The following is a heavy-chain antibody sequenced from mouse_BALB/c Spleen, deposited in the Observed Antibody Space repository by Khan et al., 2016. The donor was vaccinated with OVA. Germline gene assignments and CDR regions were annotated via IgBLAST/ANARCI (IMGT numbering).Heavy chain of an antibody. CDR1: GYTFTDYV. CDR3: ARAGWDVFAY. V-gene: IGHV1-77*01. Sequence: QVQLQQPGPELVKPGASVKMSCKASGYTFTDYVMNWVKQRTGQGLEWIGQIYPGSDSTYYNENFKGKATLTADRSSSTAYMQLSSLTSEDSAVYFCARAGWDVFAYWGQGTLVTVSA. D-gene: IGHD4-1*01. J-gene: IGHJ3*01. CDR2: IYPGSDST.